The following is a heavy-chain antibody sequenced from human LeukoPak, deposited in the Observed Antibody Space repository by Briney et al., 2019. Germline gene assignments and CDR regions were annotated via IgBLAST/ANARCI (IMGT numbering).Heavy chain of an antibody. J-gene: IGHJ4*02. V-gene: IGHV4-4*07. CDR2: MHTSGST. D-gene: IGHD7-27*01. CDR1: GVSISSYY. CDR3: AGTQHGELDY. Sequence: SETLSLTCTVSGVSISSYYWIWVRQPAGKGLEWIGRMHTSGSTNYNPSLKSRVTTSLDTSKNRFSLKLTSVTAADTAVFYCAGTQHGELDYWGQGALVTVSS.